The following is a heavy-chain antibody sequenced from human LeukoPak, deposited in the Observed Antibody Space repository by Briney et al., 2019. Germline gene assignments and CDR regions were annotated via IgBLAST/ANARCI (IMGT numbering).Heavy chain of an antibody. D-gene: IGHD6-6*01. CDR1: GGSVSSGSYY. Sequence: NPSETLSLTCTVFGGSVSSGSYYWSWIRQPPGKGLEWIGYIYYSGSTNYNPSLKSRVTISVDTSKNQFSLKLSSVTAADTAVYYCASRNYSSSILTYYFDYWGQGTLVTVSS. CDR3: ASRNYSSSILTYYFDY. CDR2: IYYSGST. V-gene: IGHV4-61*01. J-gene: IGHJ4*02.